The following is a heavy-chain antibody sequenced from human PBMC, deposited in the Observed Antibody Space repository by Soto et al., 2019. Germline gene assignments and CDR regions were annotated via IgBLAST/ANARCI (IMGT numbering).Heavy chain of an antibody. D-gene: IGHD6-6*01. Sequence: QVQLVQSGAEVKKPGSSVKVSCKASGGTFSSYAISWVRQAPGQGLEWMGGIIPIFGTANYAQKFQGRVTITADESTSTAYMELSSLRSEDTAVYYCARGDSSSPTPYYYYGMDVWGQGTTVTFSS. V-gene: IGHV1-69*12. CDR2: IIPIFGTA. CDR3: ARGDSSSPTPYYYYGMDV. J-gene: IGHJ6*02. CDR1: GGTFSSYA.